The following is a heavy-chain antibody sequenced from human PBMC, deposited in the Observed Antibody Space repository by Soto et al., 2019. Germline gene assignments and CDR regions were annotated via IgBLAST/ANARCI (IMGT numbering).Heavy chain of an antibody. J-gene: IGHJ5*02. V-gene: IGHV4-31*03. Sequence: SETLSLTCTVSGGSISSGGYYWSWIRQHPGKGLEWIGYIYYSGSTFYNPSLKSRVTMSLDTSKNHFSLRLSSVTSADTAVYYCARGVYLSLVRTGWFDPWGQGTLVTVSS. CDR1: GGSISSGGYY. CDR3: ARGVYLSLVRTGWFDP. CDR2: IYYSGST. D-gene: IGHD3-10*01.